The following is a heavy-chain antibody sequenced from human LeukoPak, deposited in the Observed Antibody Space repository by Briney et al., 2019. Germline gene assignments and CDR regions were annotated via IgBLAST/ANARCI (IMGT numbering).Heavy chain of an antibody. CDR1: GFTFNDYA. Sequence: GGSLRLSCAASGFTFNDYAMHWVRQAPGKGLEWVSSISWNSGTIGYADSVKGRFTISRDNAKTSLYLQMNSLRAEDTALYYCVKERDGYNYVKLFDYWGQGTLVTVSS. V-gene: IGHV3-9*01. CDR2: ISWNSGTI. J-gene: IGHJ4*02. CDR3: VKERDGYNYVKLFDY. D-gene: IGHD5-24*01.